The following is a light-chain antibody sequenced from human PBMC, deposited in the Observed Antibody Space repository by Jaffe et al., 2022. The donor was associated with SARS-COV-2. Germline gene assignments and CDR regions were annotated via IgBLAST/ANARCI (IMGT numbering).Light chain of an antibody. Sequence: QSALTQPASVSGSPGQSITISCTGTSSDVGGYNYVSWYQQHPGKAPKLMIYDVSNRPSGVSDRFSGSKSDNTASLTISGLHAEDEADYYCSSYTSSSTPYVFGTGTKVTVL. J-gene: IGLJ1*01. CDR3: SSYTSSSTPYV. CDR2: DVS. CDR1: SSDVGGYNY. V-gene: IGLV2-14*01.